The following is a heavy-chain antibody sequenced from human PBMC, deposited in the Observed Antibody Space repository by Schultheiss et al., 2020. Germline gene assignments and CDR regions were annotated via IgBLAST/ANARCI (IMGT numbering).Heavy chain of an antibody. V-gene: IGHV3-23*03. CDR1: GFTFSSYA. Sequence: GGSLRLSCAASGFTFSSYAMSWVRQAPGKGLEWVSVIYSGGSTYYADSVKGRFTISRDNSKNTLYLQMNSLRAEDTAVYYCAKENARRPFLYGMDVWGQGTTVTVYS. J-gene: IGHJ6*02. CDR3: AKENARRPFLYGMDV. CDR2: IYSGGST. D-gene: IGHD2/OR15-2a*01.